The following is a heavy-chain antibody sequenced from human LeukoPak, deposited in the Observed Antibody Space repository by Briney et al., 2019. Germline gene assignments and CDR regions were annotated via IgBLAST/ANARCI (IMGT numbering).Heavy chain of an antibody. CDR2: IYYSGST. D-gene: IGHD6-13*01. CDR3: ARASCSSSWYWFDP. J-gene: IGHJ5*02. CDR1: GGSISSGGYY. V-gene: IGHV4-31*03. Sequence: SQTLSLTCTVSGGSISSGGYYWSWIRQHPGKGLEWIGYIYYSGSTYYNPSLKSRVTISVDTSKNQFSLKLSSVTAADTAVYYCARASCSSSWYWFDPWGQGTLVTVSS.